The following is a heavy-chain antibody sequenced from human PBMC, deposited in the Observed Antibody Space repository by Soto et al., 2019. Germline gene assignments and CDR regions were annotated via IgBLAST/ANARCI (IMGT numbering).Heavy chain of an antibody. CDR2: IYYSGST. CDR1: GGSISSGGYY. D-gene: IGHD2-2*01. V-gene: IGHV4-31*03. CDR3: ARALRDIVLVPAAIGWFDP. Sequence: QVQLQESGPGLVKPSQTLSLTCTVSGGSISSGGYYWSWIRQHPGKGLEWIGYIYYSGSTYYNPSLKSRVTISVDTSKNQFSLKLSSVTAADTAVYYCARALRDIVLVPAAIGWFDPWGQGTLVTVSS. J-gene: IGHJ5*02.